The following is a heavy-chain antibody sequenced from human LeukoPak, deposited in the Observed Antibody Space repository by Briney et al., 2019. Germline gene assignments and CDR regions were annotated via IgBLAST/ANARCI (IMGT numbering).Heavy chain of an antibody. V-gene: IGHV1-69*13. CDR3: ARDCCGLSGDYFDY. CDR2: IIPIFGTA. J-gene: IGHJ4*02. D-gene: IGHD2-21*01. CDR1: GGTFSSYA. Sequence: SVKVSCKASGGTFSSYAISWVRQAPGQGLEWMGGIIPIFGTANYAQKFQGRVTITADESTSTAYMELSSLRSEDTAVYYCARDCCGLSGDYFDYWGQGTLVTVSS.